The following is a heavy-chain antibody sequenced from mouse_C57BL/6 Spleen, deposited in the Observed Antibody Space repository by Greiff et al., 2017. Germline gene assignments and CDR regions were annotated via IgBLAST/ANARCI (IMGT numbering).Heavy chain of an antibody. Sequence: EVQLQQPGPELVKPGASVKISCKASGYTFTDYYMNWVKQSPGQSLEWIGDINPNNGGTSYNQKFKGKATLTVDKSSSTAYMQLRSLTSEDSADYCCTGQLRPPMAMDYWGQGTSVTVSS. J-gene: IGHJ4*01. CDR1: GYTFTDYY. CDR3: TGQLRPPMAMDY. D-gene: IGHD3-2*02. CDR2: INPNNGGT. V-gene: IGHV1-26*01.